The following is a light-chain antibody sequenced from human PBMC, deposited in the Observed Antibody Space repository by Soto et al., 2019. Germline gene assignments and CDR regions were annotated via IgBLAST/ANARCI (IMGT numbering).Light chain of an antibody. V-gene: IGKV4-1*01. CDR1: QSVLYSSNNKNY. CDR3: QQYYDLPLT. CDR2: WAS. J-gene: IGKJ4*01. Sequence: DIVMTQSPDSLAVSLGERATINCKSSQSVLYSSNNKNYLAWYQQKPGQPPKLLIYWASTRESGVPDRFSGSGSGTDFTLTISSLQAEDVAVYYCQQYYDLPLTFGGGTNVEIK.